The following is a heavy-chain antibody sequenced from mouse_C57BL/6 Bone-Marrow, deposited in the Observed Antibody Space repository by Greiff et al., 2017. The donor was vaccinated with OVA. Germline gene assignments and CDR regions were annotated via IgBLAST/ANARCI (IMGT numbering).Heavy chain of an antibody. CDR2: IYPGSGST. D-gene: IGHD1-1*01. CDR1: GYTFTSYW. V-gene: IGHV1-55*01. J-gene: IGHJ2*01. CDR3: ARGDNLLLFDY. Sequence: QVQLQQPGAELVKPGASVKMSCKASGYTFTSYWITWVKQRPGQGLEWIGDIYPGSGSTNYNEKFKSKATLTVDKSSSTAYMQLSSLTSEDSAVYYCARGDNLLLFDYWGQGTTLTVSS.